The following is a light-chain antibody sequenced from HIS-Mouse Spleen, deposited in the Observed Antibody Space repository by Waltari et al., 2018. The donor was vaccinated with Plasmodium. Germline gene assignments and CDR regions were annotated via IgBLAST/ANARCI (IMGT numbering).Light chain of an antibody. CDR3: QQYDNLPYT. Sequence: DIQMTQSPSSLSASVGDRVTITCQASQDISNYLNWYQQKPGKAPKHLIYDASNLETGVPSRFIGSGSGTDFTFTISSLQLEDIATYYCQQYDNLPYTFGQGTKLEIK. V-gene: IGKV1-33*01. CDR2: DAS. J-gene: IGKJ2*01. CDR1: QDISNY.